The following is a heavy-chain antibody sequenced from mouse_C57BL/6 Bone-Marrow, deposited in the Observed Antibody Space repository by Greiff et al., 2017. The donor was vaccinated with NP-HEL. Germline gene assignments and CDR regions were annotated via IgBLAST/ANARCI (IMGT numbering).Heavy chain of an antibody. D-gene: IGHD1-1*01. CDR1: GFNIKDDY. J-gene: IGHJ2*01. CDR2: IDPENGDT. V-gene: IGHV14-4*01. Sequence: EVQLQQSGAELVRPGASVKLSCTASGFNIKDDYMHWVKQRPEQGLEWIGWIDPENGDTEYASKFQGKATITADTSSNTAYLQLSSLTSEDTAVYYCTRYYYGSSLQNFDYWGQGPTLTVSS. CDR3: TRYYYGSSLQNFDY.